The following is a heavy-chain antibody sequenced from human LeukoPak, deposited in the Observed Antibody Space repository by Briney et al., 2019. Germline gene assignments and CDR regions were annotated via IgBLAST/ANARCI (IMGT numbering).Heavy chain of an antibody. J-gene: IGHJ4*02. CDR1: GGTFSSYA. CDR3: YYRVSSGYLT. CDR2: INPNSGGT. V-gene: IGHV1-2*02. D-gene: IGHD3-22*01. Sequence: ASVKVSCKASGGTFSSYAISWVRQAPGQGLEWMGWINPNSGGTNYAQKFQGRVSMTGDTSISTAYMELSRLRSDDTAVYYCYYRVSSGYLTWGQGTLVTVSS.